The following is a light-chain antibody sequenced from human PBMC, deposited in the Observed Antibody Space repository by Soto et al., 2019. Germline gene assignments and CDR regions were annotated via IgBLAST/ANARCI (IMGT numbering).Light chain of an antibody. CDR3: ATWDDSLSGRV. CDR2: TNN. V-gene: IGLV1-44*01. CDR1: SSNIGSNS. Sequence: QYVLTQPPSASGTPGQRVTISCSGSSSNIGSNSVNWFQQLPGTAPKLLLYTNNQRPSGVPDRFSGSKSGTSASLAISGLQSEDEADYYCATWDDSLSGRVFGGGTKLTVL. J-gene: IGLJ3*02.